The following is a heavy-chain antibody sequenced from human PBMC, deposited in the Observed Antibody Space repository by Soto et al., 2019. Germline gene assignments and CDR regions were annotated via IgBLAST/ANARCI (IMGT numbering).Heavy chain of an antibody. CDR2: ISGSGGST. D-gene: IGHD2-2*01. CDR1: GFTFSSYA. J-gene: IGHJ4*02. V-gene: IGHV3-23*01. Sequence: EVQLLESGGGSVQPGGSLRLSCAASGFTFSSYAMSWVRQAPGKGLEWVSAISGSGGSTYYADSVKGRFTISRDNSKNTLYLQMNSLRAEDTAVYYCAKIDDIVVVPAAMLDYWGQGTLVTVSS. CDR3: AKIDDIVVVPAAMLDY.